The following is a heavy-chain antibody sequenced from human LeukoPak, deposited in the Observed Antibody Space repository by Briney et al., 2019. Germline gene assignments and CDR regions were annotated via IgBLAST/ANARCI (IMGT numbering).Heavy chain of an antibody. J-gene: IGHJ4*02. CDR3: AKQTYGGEDDY. Sequence: SETLSLTCTVSGGSISDYYWSWIRQPPGKGLEWIGYIYYSGSTNYNPSLKSRVTISVDTSKNQFSLKLSSVTAADTAVYYCAKQTYGGEDDYWGQGTLVTVSS. D-gene: IGHD3-10*01. CDR2: IYYSGST. CDR1: GGSISDYY. V-gene: IGHV4-59*01.